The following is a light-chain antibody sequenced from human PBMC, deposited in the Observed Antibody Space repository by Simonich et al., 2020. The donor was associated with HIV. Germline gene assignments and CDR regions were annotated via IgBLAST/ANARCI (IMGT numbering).Light chain of an antibody. CDR1: QDISNY. CDR3: QQYDNLPLT. Sequence: DIQMTQSPSSLSASVGERVTITCQASQDISNYLNWSQQKPGKAPKLLIYDASDLETGVPSRFSGSGSGTDFTFTISSLQPEDIATYYCQQYDNLPLTFGGGTKVEIK. J-gene: IGKJ4*01. V-gene: IGKV1-33*01. CDR2: DAS.